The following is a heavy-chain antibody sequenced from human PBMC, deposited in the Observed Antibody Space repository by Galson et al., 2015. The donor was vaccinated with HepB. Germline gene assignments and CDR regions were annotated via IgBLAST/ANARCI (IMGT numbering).Heavy chain of an antibody. Sequence: SLRLSCAASGFTFSSYSMNWVRQAPGKGLEWVSSISSSSSYIYYADSVKGRFTISRDNAKNPLYLQMNSLRAEDTAVYYCARDREYSSSLGVVDYWGQGTLVTVSS. CDR3: ARDREYSSSLGVVDY. CDR2: ISSSSSYI. CDR1: GFTFSSYS. D-gene: IGHD6-6*01. V-gene: IGHV3-21*01. J-gene: IGHJ4*02.